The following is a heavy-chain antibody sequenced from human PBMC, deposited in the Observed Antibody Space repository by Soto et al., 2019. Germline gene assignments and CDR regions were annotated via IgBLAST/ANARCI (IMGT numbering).Heavy chain of an antibody. CDR1: GDSISPYY. V-gene: IGHV4-59*08. CDR3: ARHFNRWRTLYPMDV. Sequence: PSETLSLTCTVSGDSISPYYWSWFRQPPGEGLEWIGYVSYRGSTNYNPSLKRRVTVSADTFNNQFSLTLSSVTAADTAVYFCARHFNRWRTLYPMDVWGGGTMVTLPS. J-gene: IGHJ6*03. D-gene: IGHD2-15*01. CDR2: VSYRGST.